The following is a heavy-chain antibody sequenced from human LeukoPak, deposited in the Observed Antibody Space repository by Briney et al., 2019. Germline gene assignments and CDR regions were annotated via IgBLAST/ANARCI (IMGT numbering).Heavy chain of an antibody. CDR2: ISSSSSYI. D-gene: IGHD3-10*01. V-gene: IGHV3-21*01. J-gene: IGHJ4*02. CDR3: AMVWFGESMGY. Sequence: GGSLRLSCAASGFTFSSYSMNWVRQAPGKGLEWVSSISSSSSYIYYADSVKGRFTISRDNAKSSLYLQMNSLRAEDTAVYYCAMVWFGESMGYWGQGTLVTVSS. CDR1: GFTFSSYS.